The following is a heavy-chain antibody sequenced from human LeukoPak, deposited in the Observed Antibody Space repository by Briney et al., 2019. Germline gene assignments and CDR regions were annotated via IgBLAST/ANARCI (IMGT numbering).Heavy chain of an antibody. D-gene: IGHD4-17*01. CDR2: SDPNSGAT. J-gene: IGHJ2*01. Sequence: ASVKVSCKTSGYTFTSYYIHWLRQVPGQGFEWMGWSDPNSGATKYEHFQGRVTMTRDTSISTAYMELSRLRSDDTAVYYCAREDYGDYDSYWYFDLWGRGTLVTVSS. CDR3: AREDYGDYDSYWYFDL. V-gene: IGHV1-2*02. CDR1: GYTFTSYY.